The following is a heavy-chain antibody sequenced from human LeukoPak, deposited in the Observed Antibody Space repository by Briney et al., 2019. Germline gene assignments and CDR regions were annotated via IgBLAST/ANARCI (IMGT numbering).Heavy chain of an antibody. Sequence: GGSLRLSCAASGFTFSNAWMSWVRQAPGKGLEWVDRIKSKTDGGTTDYAAPVKGRFTISRDDSKNTLYLQMNSLKTEDTAVYYCTTDNGLSSSWYDYGIYYYGMDVWGQGTTVTVSS. J-gene: IGHJ6*02. CDR1: GFTFSNAW. V-gene: IGHV3-15*01. CDR3: TTDNGLSSSWYDYGIYYYGMDV. D-gene: IGHD6-13*01. CDR2: IKSKTDGGTT.